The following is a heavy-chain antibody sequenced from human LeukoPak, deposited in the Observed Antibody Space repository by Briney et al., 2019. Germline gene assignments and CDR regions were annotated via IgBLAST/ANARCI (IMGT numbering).Heavy chain of an antibody. Sequence: PGGSLRLSCAASGFTFSSYGMHWVRQAPGKGLEWVAVIWYDGSNKYYADSVKGRFTISRDNSKNTLYLQMDSLRAEDTAVYYCARDRGIAAAAPGYWGQGTLVTVSS. CDR1: GFTFSSYG. D-gene: IGHD6-13*01. CDR3: ARDRGIAAAAPGY. J-gene: IGHJ4*02. CDR2: IWYDGSNK. V-gene: IGHV3-33*01.